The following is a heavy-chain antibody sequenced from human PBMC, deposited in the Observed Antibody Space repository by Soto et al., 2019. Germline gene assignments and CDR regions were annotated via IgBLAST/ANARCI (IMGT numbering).Heavy chain of an antibody. CDR3: ARVGGSCYGD. Sequence: ASVKVSCKASGYTFTSYAMHWVRQAPGQRLEWMGWINAGNGNTKYSQKFQGRVTMTRNTSISTAYMELSSLRSEDTAVYYCARVGGSCYGDWGQGTMVTVSS. D-gene: IGHD2-15*01. V-gene: IGHV1-3*01. J-gene: IGHJ3*01. CDR1: GYTFTSYA. CDR2: INAGNGNT.